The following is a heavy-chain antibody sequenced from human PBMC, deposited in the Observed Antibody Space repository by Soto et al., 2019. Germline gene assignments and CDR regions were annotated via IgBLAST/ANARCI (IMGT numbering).Heavy chain of an antibody. V-gene: IGHV4-31*03. CDR1: GGSISSGGYY. D-gene: IGHD3-9*01. CDR3: ARANCDILTGYYTPLGSVAFDI. Sequence: QVQLQESGPGLVKPSQTLSLTCTVSGGSISSGGYYWSWIRQHPGKGLEWIGYIYYSGSTYYNPSLMSRVTISVDTSKNQFSLKLSSVTAADTAVYYCARANCDILTGYYTPLGSVAFDIWGQGTMVTVSS. J-gene: IGHJ3*02. CDR2: IYYSGST.